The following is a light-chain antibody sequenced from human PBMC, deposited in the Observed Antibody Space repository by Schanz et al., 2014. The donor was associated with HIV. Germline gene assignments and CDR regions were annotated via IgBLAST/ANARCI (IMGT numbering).Light chain of an antibody. CDR3: QQSYSTPYT. CDR1: QSVGTI. Sequence: VLTQSPGTLSLSPGERATLSCRASQSVGTILAWYQQKPGQAPRLLIHGASTRATGIPARFSGSGSGTDFTLTISSLQPEDFATYYCQQSYSTPYTFGQGTKLEIK. V-gene: IGKV3-15*01. J-gene: IGKJ2*01. CDR2: GAS.